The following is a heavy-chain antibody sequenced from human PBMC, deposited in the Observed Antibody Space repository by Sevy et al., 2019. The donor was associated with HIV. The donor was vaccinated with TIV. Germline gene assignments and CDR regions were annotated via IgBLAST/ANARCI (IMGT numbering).Heavy chain of an antibody. V-gene: IGHV1-8*02. D-gene: IGHD2-21*01. Sequence: ASVKVSCKASGDTFSTYDINWVRQAPGQGLEWMGWMSPKSGRTGFAQKFQGRLTMTSETYINTAYMEFSSLRSEDTAVYYCASGGSGDDWNYGYYYYGMDVWGQGTTVTVSS. CDR1: GDTFSTYD. J-gene: IGHJ6*02. CDR3: ASGGSGDDWNYGYYYYGMDV. CDR2: MSPKSGRT.